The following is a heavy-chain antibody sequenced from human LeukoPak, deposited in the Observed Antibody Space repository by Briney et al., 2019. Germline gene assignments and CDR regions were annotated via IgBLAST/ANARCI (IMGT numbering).Heavy chain of an antibody. V-gene: IGHV3-23*01. CDR3: AKAPFVYYDFWSGYLQAFDI. CDR2: ISAGGATT. D-gene: IGHD3-3*01. Sequence: GGSLRLSCAASEFTFSSYAMNWVRQAPGNGLEWVSGISAGGATTYYADSVKGRFTISRDNSKNTLYLQMNSLRADDTAVYYCAKAPFVYYDFWSGYLQAFDIWGQGTMVTVSS. J-gene: IGHJ3*02. CDR1: EFTFSSYA.